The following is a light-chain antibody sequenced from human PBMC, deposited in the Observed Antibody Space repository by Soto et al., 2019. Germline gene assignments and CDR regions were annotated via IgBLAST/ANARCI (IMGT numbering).Light chain of an antibody. Sequence: DIQLTQSPSSVSASVGDRVTITCRANQVIKSHLDWYQQKPGKAPNLLIYVASTLDTGVPSRFSGSGFGTDFNLTISSLQPEDVATYFCLHDASLPFSFGPGTQVDMK. J-gene: IGKJ3*01. CDR2: VAS. CDR3: LHDASLPFS. CDR1: QVIKSH. V-gene: IGKV1-12*01.